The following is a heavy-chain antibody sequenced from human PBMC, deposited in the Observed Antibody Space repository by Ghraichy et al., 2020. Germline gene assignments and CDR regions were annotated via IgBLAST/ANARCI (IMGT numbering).Heavy chain of an antibody. CDR1: GDSVSSNSAA. V-gene: IGHV6-1*01. Sequence: SQTLSLTCAISGDSVSSNSAAWNWIRQSPSRGLEWLGRTYYRSKWYNDYAVSVKSRITINPDTSKNQFSLQLNSVTPEDTAVYYCARDPYIAVAGTSGYYGMDVWGQGTTVTVSS. D-gene: IGHD6-19*01. J-gene: IGHJ6*02. CDR3: ARDPYIAVAGTSGYYGMDV. CDR2: TYYRSKWYN.